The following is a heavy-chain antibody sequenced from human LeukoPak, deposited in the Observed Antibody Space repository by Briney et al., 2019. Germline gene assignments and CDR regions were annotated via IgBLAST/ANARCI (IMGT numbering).Heavy chain of an antibody. CDR1: VYTFTSYG. D-gene: IGHD2-2*01. Sequence: ASVKVSCKASVYTFTSYGISWVRQAPGQGLEWMGIINPSGGSTSYAQKFQGRVTMTRDTSTSTVYMELSSLRSEDTAVYYCARDVDIDCSSTSCQYRIFDYWGQGTLVTVSS. CDR3: ARDVDIDCSSTSCQYRIFDY. J-gene: IGHJ4*02. CDR2: INPSGGST. V-gene: IGHV1-46*01.